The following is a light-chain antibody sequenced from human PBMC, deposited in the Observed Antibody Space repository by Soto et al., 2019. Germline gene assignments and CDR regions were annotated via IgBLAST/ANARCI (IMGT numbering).Light chain of an antibody. V-gene: IGKV3-20*01. J-gene: IGKJ1*01. Sequence: EIVLTQSPGTLSLTSGERATLSCRASQSVTSSYIAWYQQRPGQAPRLLMYGASSRATGIPDRFSGSGSGTDFTLTISRLEPEVFAVYYCQQYGTTPWTFGQGTKVEIK. CDR3: QQYGTTPWT. CDR2: GAS. CDR1: QSVTSSY.